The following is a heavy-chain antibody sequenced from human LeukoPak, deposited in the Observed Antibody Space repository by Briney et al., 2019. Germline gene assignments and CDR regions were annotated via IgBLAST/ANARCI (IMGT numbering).Heavy chain of an antibody. D-gene: IGHD3-10*01. CDR2: IIPIFGTA. Sequence: SVKVSCKASGGTFSSYAISWVRQAPGQGLEWMGGIIPIFGTANYAQKFQGRVTIAADESTSTAYMELSSLRSEDTAVYYCARDPGSLYGMDVWGQGTTVTVFS. V-gene: IGHV1-69*13. CDR3: ARDPGSLYGMDV. J-gene: IGHJ6*02. CDR1: GGTFSSYA.